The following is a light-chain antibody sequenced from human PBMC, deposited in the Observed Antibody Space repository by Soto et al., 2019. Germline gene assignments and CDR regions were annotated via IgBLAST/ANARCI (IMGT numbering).Light chain of an antibody. CDR1: QGVSNL. V-gene: IGKV1-17*03. CDR3: QQFSSYPLT. J-gene: IGKJ4*01. Sequence: DIQMTQSPSAMSASVGDRATITCRASQGVSNLLAWFQQKPGKVPERLIYAATLLQSGVPSRFSGSGSGTDFTLTISRLEPEDFAVYYCQQFSSYPLTFGGGTKVDIK. CDR2: AAT.